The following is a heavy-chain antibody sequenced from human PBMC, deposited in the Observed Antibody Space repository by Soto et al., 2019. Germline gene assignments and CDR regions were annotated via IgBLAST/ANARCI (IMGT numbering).Heavy chain of an antibody. V-gene: IGHV4-59*12. CDR2: SYYSGRT. CDR1: GGSINNYY. CDR3: SRDLGSNWLQGWFDS. D-gene: IGHD5-18*01. Sequence: SETLSLTCTVSGGSINNYYWSWIRQPPGKGLEWIGYSYYSGRTSYNPSLKSRVTISVDTSKNQFSLKLSSVTAADTAVYYCSRDLGSNWLQGWFDSWGHGTLVTVSS. J-gene: IGHJ5*01.